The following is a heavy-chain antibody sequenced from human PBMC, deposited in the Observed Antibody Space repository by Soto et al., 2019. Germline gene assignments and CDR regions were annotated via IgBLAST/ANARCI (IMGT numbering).Heavy chain of an antibody. V-gene: IGHV1-46*01. CDR1: GYTFATDY. Sequence: QVQLVQSGAEVKKPGASVKVSCKASGYTFATDYMHWVRQAPGQGLDWMGIINPTGDSTRYTQKFQGRVTMTRDTSTRTIYMEVSSLTSEDTAVYYCARSRPQGGMDVWGQGTTVIVSS. J-gene: IGHJ6*02. CDR2: INPTGDST. CDR3: ARSRPQGGMDV. D-gene: IGHD2-2*01.